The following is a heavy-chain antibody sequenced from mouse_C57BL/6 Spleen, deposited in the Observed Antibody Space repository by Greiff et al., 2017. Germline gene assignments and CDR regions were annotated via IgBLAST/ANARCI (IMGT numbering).Heavy chain of an antibody. CDR2: FHPYNDDT. V-gene: IGHV1-47*01. Sequence: VKLMESGAELVKPGASVKMSCKASGYTFTTYPIEWMKQNHGKSLEWIGNFHPYNDDTKYNEKFKGKATLTVEKSSSTVYLELSRLTSDDSAVYYCARRSLYGYPYYFDYWGQGTTLTVSS. D-gene: IGHD2-2*01. CDR1: GYTFTTYP. CDR3: ARRSLYGYPYYFDY. J-gene: IGHJ2*01.